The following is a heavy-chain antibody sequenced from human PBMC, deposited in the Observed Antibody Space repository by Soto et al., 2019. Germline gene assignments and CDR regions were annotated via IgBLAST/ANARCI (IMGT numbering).Heavy chain of an antibody. CDR2: IIPIFGTA. Sequence: QVQLVQSGAEVKKPGSSVKVSCKASGGTFSSYAISWVRQAPGQGLEWMGGIIPIFGTANYAQKFQGRVTITADESTSTAYLDLSGLRSEDTAVYYCARNNYGDYYYYYGMDVWGQGTTVSVSS. V-gene: IGHV1-69*01. CDR1: GGTFSSYA. D-gene: IGHD4-17*01. CDR3: ARNNYGDYYYYYGMDV. J-gene: IGHJ6*02.